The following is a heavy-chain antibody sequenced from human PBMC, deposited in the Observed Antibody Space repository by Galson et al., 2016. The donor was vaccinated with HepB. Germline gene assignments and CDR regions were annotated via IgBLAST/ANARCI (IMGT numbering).Heavy chain of an antibody. V-gene: IGHV1-69*06. CDR1: GGTFTSYG. D-gene: IGHD6-13*01. J-gene: IGHJ6*03. CDR3: ASGLYSSTWYDYHYYLAV. Sequence: SVKVSCKASGGTFTSYGISWVRQAPGQGLEWMGGIIPIFGTTNYAQKFRGRVTITADKSTRTAYMELSSLRSEDTAVYFCASGLYSSTWYDYHYYLAVWGKGTTVTVSS. CDR2: IIPIFGTT.